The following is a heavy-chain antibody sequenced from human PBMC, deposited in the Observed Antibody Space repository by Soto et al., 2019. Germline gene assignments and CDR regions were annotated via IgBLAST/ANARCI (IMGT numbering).Heavy chain of an antibody. CDR1: GGSISSNY. D-gene: IGHD2-21*01. J-gene: IGHJ5*02. V-gene: IGHV4-59*12. Sequence: SETLSLTCTVSGGSISSNYWTWIRQPPGKGLEWIGYVYNSGNTNYNPSLRSRVTISIDTSKNQLSLNLRSVSAADTAVYYCARDRGEFDAWGQGTPVTVSS. CDR3: ARDRGEFDA. CDR2: VYNSGNT.